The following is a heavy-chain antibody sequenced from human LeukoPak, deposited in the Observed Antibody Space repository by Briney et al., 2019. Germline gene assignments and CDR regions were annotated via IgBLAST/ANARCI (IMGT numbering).Heavy chain of an antibody. CDR1: GFTFSSYG. V-gene: IGHV3-33*01. J-gene: IGHJ6*02. CDR3: ARSLPIVVVPAASQRRRNYYYYGMDV. Sequence: GGSLRLSCAASGFTFSSYGMHWVRQAPGKGLEWVAVIWYDGSNKYYADSVKGRFTISRDNSKNTLYLQMNSLRAEDTAVYYRARSLPIVVVPAASQRRRNYYYYGMDVWGQGTTVTVSS. CDR2: IWYDGSNK. D-gene: IGHD2-2*01.